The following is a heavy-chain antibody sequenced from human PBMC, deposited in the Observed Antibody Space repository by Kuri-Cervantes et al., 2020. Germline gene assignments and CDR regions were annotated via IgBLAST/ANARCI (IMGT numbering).Heavy chain of an antibody. D-gene: IGHD3-16*02. CDR2: IYYSGST. Sequence: SETLSLTCTVSGGSISGYYWSWIRQPPGKGLEWIGYIYYSGSTNYNPSLKSRVTISVDTSKNQFTLKLSSVTAADTAVYYCARVYVWGSYRSDYWGQGTLVTVSS. J-gene: IGHJ4*02. CDR3: ARVYVWGSYRSDY. V-gene: IGHV4-59*13. CDR1: GGSISGYY.